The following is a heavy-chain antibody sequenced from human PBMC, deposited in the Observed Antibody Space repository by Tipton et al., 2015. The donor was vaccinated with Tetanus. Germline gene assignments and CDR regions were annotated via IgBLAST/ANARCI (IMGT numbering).Heavy chain of an antibody. D-gene: IGHD4-17*01. J-gene: IGHJ4*02. V-gene: IGHV4-39*01. Sequence: TLSLTCTVSGASIRGSSDYWGWIRQPPGKGLEWIGSIFYSGSTYSNPSLKSRVTISIDTSKNQFSLKLNSVTAADTAVYFCIGYDYGDYYFDYWGQGTLVTVSS. CDR1: GASIRGSSDY. CDR3: IGYDYGDYYFDY. CDR2: IFYSGST.